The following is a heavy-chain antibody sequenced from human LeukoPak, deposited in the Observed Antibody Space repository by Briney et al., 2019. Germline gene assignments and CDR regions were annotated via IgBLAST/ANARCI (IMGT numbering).Heavy chain of an antibody. Sequence: NPGGSLRLSCAASGFTFSSYGMHWVRQAPGKGLEWVAVIWYDGSNKYYADSVKGRFTMSRDNSKNTLYLQMNSLRAEDTAVYYCARGSGWYEPYYFDYWGQGTLVTVSS. CDR2: IWYDGSNK. CDR1: GFTFSSYG. D-gene: IGHD6-19*01. V-gene: IGHV3-33*01. CDR3: ARGSGWYEPYYFDY. J-gene: IGHJ4*02.